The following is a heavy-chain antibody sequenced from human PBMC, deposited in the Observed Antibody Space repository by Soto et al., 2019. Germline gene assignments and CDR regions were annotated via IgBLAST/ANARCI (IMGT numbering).Heavy chain of an antibody. CDR2: IYYSGST. J-gene: IGHJ6*02. Sequence: SETLSLTCTVSGGSVSSGSYYWSWLRQPPGKGLEWIGYIYYSGSTNYNPSLKSRVTIAVDTSKNQFSLKLSSVTAADTAVYYCARDRVLLWFGELSNYGMDVWGQGTTVTVSS. CDR3: ARDRVLLWFGELSNYGMDV. V-gene: IGHV4-61*01. D-gene: IGHD3-10*01. CDR1: GGSVSSGSYY.